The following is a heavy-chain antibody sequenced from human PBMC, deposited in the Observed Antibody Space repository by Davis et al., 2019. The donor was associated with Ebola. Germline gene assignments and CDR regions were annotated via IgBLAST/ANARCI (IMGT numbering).Heavy chain of an antibody. CDR2: VSGSGAST. CDR3: AKDIYDFWSGNPDY. D-gene: IGHD3-3*01. V-gene: IGHV3-23*01. Sequence: GGSLRLSCAASGFTFSNYAMNWVRQAPGKGLEWVSSVSGSGASTYYADSVKGRFTISRDNSENTLYLQMVSLRAEDTAFYYCAKDIYDFWSGNPDYWGQGTLVTVSS. J-gene: IGHJ4*02. CDR1: GFTFSNYA.